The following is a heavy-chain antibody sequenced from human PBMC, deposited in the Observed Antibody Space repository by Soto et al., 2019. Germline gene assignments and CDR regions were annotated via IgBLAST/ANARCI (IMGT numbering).Heavy chain of an antibody. CDR1: GGSISGGGYY. V-gene: IGHV4-31*03. CDR3: ARGSYYDSSGYYGP. J-gene: IGHJ5*02. Sequence: SETLSLTCTVSGGSISGGGYYWSWIRQHPGKGLEWIGYIYYSGSTYYNPSLKSRVTISVDTSKNQFSLKLSSVTAADTAVYYCARGSYYDSSGYYGPWGQGTLVTVSS. D-gene: IGHD3-22*01. CDR2: IYYSGST.